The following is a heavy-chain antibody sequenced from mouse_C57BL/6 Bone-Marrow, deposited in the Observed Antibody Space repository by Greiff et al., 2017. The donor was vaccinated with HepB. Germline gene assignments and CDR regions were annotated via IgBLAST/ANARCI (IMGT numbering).Heavy chain of an antibody. J-gene: IGHJ1*03. CDR2: IHPNSGST. V-gene: IGHV1-64*01. CDR1: GYTFTSYW. Sequence: VQLQQPGAELVKPGASVKLSCKASGYTFTSYWMHWVKQRPGQGLEWIGMIHPNSGSTNYNEKFKSKATLTVDKSSSTAYMQLSSLTSEDSAVYYCARDGSIYWYFDVWGTGTTVTVSS. CDR3: ARDGSIYWYFDV. D-gene: IGHD1-1*01.